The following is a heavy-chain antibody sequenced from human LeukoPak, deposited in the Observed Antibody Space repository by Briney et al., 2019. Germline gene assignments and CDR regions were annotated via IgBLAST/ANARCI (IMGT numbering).Heavy chain of an antibody. D-gene: IGHD3-10*01. CDR3: AKAVGLKVADGSY. J-gene: IGHJ4*02. CDR1: GFTFSSYS. CDR2: ISSSSYI. Sequence: GGSLRLSCAASGFTFSSYSMNWVRQAPGKGLEWVSSISSSSYIYYADSVKGRFTISRDNAKNSLYLQMNSLRAEDTAVYYCAKAVGLKVADGSYWGQGTLVTVSS. V-gene: IGHV3-21*04.